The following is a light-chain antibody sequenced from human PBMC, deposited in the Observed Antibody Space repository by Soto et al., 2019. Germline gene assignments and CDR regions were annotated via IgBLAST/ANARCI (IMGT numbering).Light chain of an antibody. Sequence: EIVMTQSPATLSVSPGERATLSFRASQSVNSNYLAWYQQKPGQAPRLLIYGISKRATDIPDRFSGSGSGAEFTLTISRLEPEDFAVYYCHQYDSWTFGQGTKVDI. CDR3: HQYDSWT. CDR1: QSVNSNY. J-gene: IGKJ1*01. CDR2: GIS. V-gene: IGKV3-20*01.